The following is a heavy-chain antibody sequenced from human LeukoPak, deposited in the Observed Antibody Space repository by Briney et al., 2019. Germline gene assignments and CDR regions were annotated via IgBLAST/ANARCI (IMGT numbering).Heavy chain of an antibody. Sequence: GGSLRLSCAASGFIFSNHAMSWVRQAPGKGLEWVSSISGGGDSTNYADSVKGRFTISRDNSKNTLYLQMNSLRAEDTAVYYCARVGYSYGLYYFDYWGQGTLVTVSS. CDR3: ARVGYSYGLYYFDY. CDR2: ISGGGDST. J-gene: IGHJ4*02. V-gene: IGHV3-23*01. D-gene: IGHD5-18*01. CDR1: GFIFSNHA.